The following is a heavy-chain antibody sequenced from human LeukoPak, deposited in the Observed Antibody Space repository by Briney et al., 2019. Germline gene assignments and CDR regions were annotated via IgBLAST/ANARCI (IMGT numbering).Heavy chain of an antibody. CDR3: ARDCGGDSCYSGRGYYYGMDV. J-gene: IGHJ6*02. CDR1: GFTFSSYS. V-gene: IGHV3-21*01. D-gene: IGHD2-15*01. Sequence: PGGSLRLSCAASGFTFSSYSMNWVRQAPGKGLEWVSSISSSSSYIYYADSVKGRFTISRDNAKNSLYLQMNSLRAEDTAVYYCARDCGGDSCYSGRGYYYGMDVWGQGTTVTVSS. CDR2: ISSSSSYI.